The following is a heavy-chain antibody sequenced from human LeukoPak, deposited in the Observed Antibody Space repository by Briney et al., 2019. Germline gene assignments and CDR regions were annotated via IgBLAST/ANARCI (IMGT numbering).Heavy chain of an antibody. D-gene: IGHD4-23*01. V-gene: IGHV4-39*07. Sequence: SETLSLTCTISGGSISSSSYYWGWIRQPPGKGLEWIGSIYYSGSTYYNPSLKSRVIISVDTSKNQFSLQLGPVIAADTAVYYCARVGVDYSGNVIKYYFDYWGQGTLVTVSS. CDR2: IYYSGST. CDR3: ARVGVDYSGNVIKYYFDY. J-gene: IGHJ4*02. CDR1: GGSISSSSYY.